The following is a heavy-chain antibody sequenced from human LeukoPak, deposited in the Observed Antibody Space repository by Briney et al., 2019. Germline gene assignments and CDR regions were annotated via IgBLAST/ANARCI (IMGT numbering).Heavy chain of an antibody. J-gene: IGHJ4*02. CDR1: GGTFSSYA. D-gene: IGHD6-13*01. CDR2: INAKSGDT. CDR3: ARDQGGYYSSSWVFDY. Sequence: ASVKVSCKASGGTFSSYAISWVRQAPGQGLEWMGWINAKSGDTKYAQKFQGRVTMTRDTSISTAYMELSRLRSDDTAVYYCARDQGGYYSSSWVFDYWGQGTLVTVSS. V-gene: IGHV1-2*02.